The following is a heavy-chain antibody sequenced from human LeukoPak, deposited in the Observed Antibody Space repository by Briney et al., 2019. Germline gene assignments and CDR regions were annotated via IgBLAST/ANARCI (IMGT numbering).Heavy chain of an antibody. J-gene: IGHJ4*02. D-gene: IGHD3-3*01. Sequence: SETLSLTCTVSGDSISSNNWWNWVRQSPGKGLEWIGEIHHSGNTNYNPSLMSRVNISVDITKNQFALELSSVTAADTAVYYCARTTISGVLRNHHFDYWGRGTLVTVSS. CDR2: IHHSGNT. CDR3: ARTTISGVLRNHHFDY. CDR1: GDSISSNNW. V-gene: IGHV4-4*02.